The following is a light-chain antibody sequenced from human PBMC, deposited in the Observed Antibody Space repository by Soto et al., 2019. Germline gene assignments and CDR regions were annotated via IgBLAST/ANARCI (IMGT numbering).Light chain of an antibody. J-gene: IGKJ4*01. CDR3: QQHKAWPLT. V-gene: IGKV3-15*01. CDR1: QIVSNN. Sequence: EIVLTQSPATLSVSPGERATLSCRASQIVSNNLAWYQQKPGQAPRLLIYGASTTATGSPARFSGSGSGTEFTLTMSSLQSEDFGVDYCQQHKAWPLTFGGGNKVEIK. CDR2: GAS.